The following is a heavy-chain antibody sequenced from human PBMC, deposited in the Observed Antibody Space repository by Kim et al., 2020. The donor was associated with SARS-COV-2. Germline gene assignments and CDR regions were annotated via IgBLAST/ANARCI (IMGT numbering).Heavy chain of an antibody. D-gene: IGHD6-13*01. V-gene: IGHV3-7*01. J-gene: IGHJ4*02. CDR2: IKQDGSEK. CDR1: GFTFSDHW. CDR3: ARGSGWLLDS. Sequence: GGSPRLSCTASGFTFSDHWMSWVRQAPGKGLEWVAIIKQDGSEKYYVDSVEGRFTVSRDNADNSLRLQMNSLRAEDTALYYCARGSGWLLDSWGQGTLVTVSS.